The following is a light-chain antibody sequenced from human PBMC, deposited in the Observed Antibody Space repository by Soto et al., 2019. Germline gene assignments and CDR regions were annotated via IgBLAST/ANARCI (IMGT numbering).Light chain of an antibody. CDR3: FPFTINSSDV. CDR2: EVN. V-gene: IGLV2-14*01. CDR1: SSDIGAYDY. J-gene: IGLJ1*01. Sequence: QSALTQPAFRSGSPGPSITISCTGTSSDIGAYDYVSWFQQHPGEAPKLMISEVNLRPSGVSTRFSGSKPGITAYLTISRLQVEDEAEYFCFPFTINSSDVLGTGTKVTVL.